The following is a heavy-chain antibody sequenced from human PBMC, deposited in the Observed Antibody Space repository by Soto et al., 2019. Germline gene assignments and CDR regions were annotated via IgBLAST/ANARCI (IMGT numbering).Heavy chain of an antibody. Sequence: GGSLRLSCAASGFTFSSYAMSWVRQAPGKGLEWVSAISGSGGSTYYADYVKGRFTISRDNSKNTLYLQMNSLRAEDTAVFYCARNSRAAAGTGAVDYWGQGTLVTVSS. CDR3: ARNSRAAAGTGAVDY. D-gene: IGHD6-13*01. CDR2: ISGSGGST. V-gene: IGHV3-23*01. CDR1: GFTFSSYA. J-gene: IGHJ4*02.